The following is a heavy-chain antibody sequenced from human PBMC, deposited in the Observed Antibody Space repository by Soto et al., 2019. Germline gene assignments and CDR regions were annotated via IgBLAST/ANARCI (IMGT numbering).Heavy chain of an antibody. Sequence: QVQLEESGGGLVKPGGSLRLSCAASGFSFGDYYMNWIRQAPGKGLEWIAFISRTGNTIHYADSVKGRFAISRDDAKMTLYLQMNTLRADDTAIYYCAREISPPRSNVYNSARDVWGPGTTVAVS. J-gene: IGHJ6*02. V-gene: IGHV3-11*01. CDR3: AREISPPRSNVYNSARDV. D-gene: IGHD7-27*01. CDR1: GFSFGDYY. CDR2: ISRTGNTI.